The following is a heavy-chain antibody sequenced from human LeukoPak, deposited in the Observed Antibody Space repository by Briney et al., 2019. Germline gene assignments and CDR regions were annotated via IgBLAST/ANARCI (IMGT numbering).Heavy chain of an antibody. Sequence: GGSLRLSCAASGFTFSGSAMHWVRQASGKGLEWVGRIRSKANSYATAYAASVKGRFTISRDDSKNTAYLQMNSLKTEDTAVYYCTRLNLWFGELQNWFDPWGQGTLVTVSS. CDR1: GFTFSGSA. V-gene: IGHV3-73*01. CDR3: TRLNLWFGELQNWFDP. J-gene: IGHJ5*02. D-gene: IGHD3-10*01. CDR2: IRSKANSYAT.